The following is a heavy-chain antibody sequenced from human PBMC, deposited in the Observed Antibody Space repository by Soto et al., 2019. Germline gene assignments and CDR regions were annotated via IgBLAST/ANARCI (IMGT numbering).Heavy chain of an antibody. Sequence: QVQLVQSGAEVKKPGSSVKVSCKASGGTFSSYTISWVRQAPGQGIEWMGGISPLFGTANYAQKFQGRVTITAGASTSTAFMQLSGWTSEDTAVYSCAIGGYGDYGEPLAYWGQGTRVTVSS. CDR2: ISPLFGTA. D-gene: IGHD4-17*01. J-gene: IGHJ4*02. CDR3: AIGGYGDYGEPLAY. V-gene: IGHV1-69*01. CDR1: GGTFSSYT.